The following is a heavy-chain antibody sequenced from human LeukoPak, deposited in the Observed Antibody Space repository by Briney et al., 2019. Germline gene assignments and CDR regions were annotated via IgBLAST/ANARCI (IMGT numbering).Heavy chain of an antibody. D-gene: IGHD5-18*01. V-gene: IGHV4-61*02. Sequence: SQTLSLTCTVSGGSISSGSYYWSWIRQPAGKGLEWIGRIYTSGCTNYNPSLKSRVTISVDTSKNQFSLKLSSVTAADTAVYYCARQKWAVVTAPYYFDYWGQGTLVTVSS. J-gene: IGHJ4*02. CDR2: IYTSGCT. CDR1: GGSISSGSYY. CDR3: ARQKWAVVTAPYYFDY.